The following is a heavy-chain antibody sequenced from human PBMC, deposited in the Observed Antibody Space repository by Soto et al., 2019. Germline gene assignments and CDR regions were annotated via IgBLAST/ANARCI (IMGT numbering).Heavy chain of an antibody. CDR1: GGTISTYA. J-gene: IGHJ6*02. CDR3: ARGGRYPNSSYYYVMDV. D-gene: IGHD1-20*01. Sequence: QVQLVQSGAEVKKPGSSVKVSCKASGGTISTYAISWVRQAPGQGLEWMGGSLPIFGTSNFAQNFQARVTITADESKSTAYMELSSLRSDDTAVYYCARGGRYPNSSYYYVMDVWGQGTTVTVSS. CDR2: SLPIFGTS. V-gene: IGHV1-69*01.